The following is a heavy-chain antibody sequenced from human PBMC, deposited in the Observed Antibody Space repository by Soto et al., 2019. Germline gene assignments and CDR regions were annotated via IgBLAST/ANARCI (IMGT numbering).Heavy chain of an antibody. D-gene: IGHD3-16*01. CDR3: AREDYDYVWGSPLGGPYGMDV. CDR2: IWYDGSNK. Sequence: PGGSLRLSCAASGFTFSSYGMHWVRQAPGKGLEWVAVIWYDGSNKYYADSVKGRFTISGDNSKNALYLQMNSLRAEDTAVYYCAREDYDYVWGSPLGGPYGMDVWGQGTTVTVSS. CDR1: GFTFSSYG. J-gene: IGHJ6*02. V-gene: IGHV3-33*01.